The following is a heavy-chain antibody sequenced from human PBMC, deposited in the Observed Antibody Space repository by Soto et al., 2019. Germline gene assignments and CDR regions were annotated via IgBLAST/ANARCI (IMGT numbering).Heavy chain of an antibody. Sequence: XVKGSCEASGFDFGSLGIQFLRQTRGRGLEWIRWIAVVSGRTNYARNFQGRVDISRDMSSSTDYLDLYYLKSDDRGVYFCSADHPHMAMGWPVWGQGTKVTVYS. D-gene: IGHD1-26*01. CDR1: GFDFGSLG. CDR3: SADHPHMAMGWPV. V-gene: IGHV1-58*02. CDR2: IAVVSGRT. J-gene: IGHJ6*02.